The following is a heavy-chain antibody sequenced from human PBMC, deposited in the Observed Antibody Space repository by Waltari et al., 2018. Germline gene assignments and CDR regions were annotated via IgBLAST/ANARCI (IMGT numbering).Heavy chain of an antibody. D-gene: IGHD1-1*01. V-gene: IGHV3-23*03. CDR2: IYSGGST. Sequence: EVQLLESGGGLVQPGGSLRLSCAASGFTFSSYAMSWVRQAPGKGLEWVSVIYSGGSTYYADSVKGRFTISRDNSKNTLYLQMNSLRAEDTAVYYCAKDQDAGTLFDYWGQGTLVTVSS. CDR1: GFTFSSYA. J-gene: IGHJ4*02. CDR3: AKDQDAGTLFDY.